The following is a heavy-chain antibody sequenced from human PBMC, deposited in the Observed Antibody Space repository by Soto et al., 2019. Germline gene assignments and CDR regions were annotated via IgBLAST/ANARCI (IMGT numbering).Heavy chain of an antibody. V-gene: IGHV3-53*01. CDR1: GFTVSSNY. Sequence: GGSLRLSCAASGFTVSSNYMSWVRQAPGKGLEWVSVIYSGGSTYYADSVKGRFTISRDNSKNTLYLQMNSLRAEDTAVYYCARAEAAGKVGGRGVDYYYYYYMDVWGKGTTVTVSS. CDR3: ARAEAAGKVGGRGVDYYYYYYMDV. J-gene: IGHJ6*03. CDR2: IYSGGST. D-gene: IGHD6-13*01.